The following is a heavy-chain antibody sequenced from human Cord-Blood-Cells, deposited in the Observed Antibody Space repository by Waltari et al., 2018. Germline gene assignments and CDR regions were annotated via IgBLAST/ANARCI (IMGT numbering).Heavy chain of an antibody. CDR2: IYYSGRT. J-gene: IGHJ5*02. CDR3: ARSANWQLNWFDP. Sequence: QLQLQESGPGLVKPSETLSLTCTVSGGSISSSSYYWGWIRQPPGKGLEWIGSIYYSGRTYYNPSLKSRVTISVDTSKNQFSLKLSSVTAADTAVYYCARSANWQLNWFDPWGQGTLVTVSS. CDR1: GGSISSSSYY. V-gene: IGHV4-39*01. D-gene: IGHD1-1*01.